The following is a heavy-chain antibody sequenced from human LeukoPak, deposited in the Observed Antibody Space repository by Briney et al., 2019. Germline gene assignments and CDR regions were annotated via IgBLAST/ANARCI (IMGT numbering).Heavy chain of an antibody. CDR2: IHPGNSGA. CDR3: ARELWGNFDY. V-gene: IGHV5-51*01. CDR1: GYSFTTYL. D-gene: IGHD2-21*01. J-gene: IGHJ4*03. Sequence: GESLKISCKGAGYSFTTYLIAWVRQMPGKGLEWMGIIHPGNSGARYSPSFQGQVTVSVDRSITTAYLKWSSLKASDTAMYYCARELWGNFDYGGKGPRVTVS.